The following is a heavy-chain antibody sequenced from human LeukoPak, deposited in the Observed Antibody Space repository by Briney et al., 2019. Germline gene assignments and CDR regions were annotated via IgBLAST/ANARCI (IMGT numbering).Heavy chain of an antibody. J-gene: IGHJ4*02. Sequence: GGSLRLSCAASGFTVSNNYMSWVRQAPGKGLEWVSVIYSGGDTYYADSVKGRFTISRDNSKNTLYLQMNSLRTGDTAVYYCARAYDWNYVYWGQGTLVTVSS. CDR2: IYSGGDT. CDR3: ARAYDWNYVY. V-gene: IGHV3-66*01. CDR1: GFTVSNNY. D-gene: IGHD1-7*01.